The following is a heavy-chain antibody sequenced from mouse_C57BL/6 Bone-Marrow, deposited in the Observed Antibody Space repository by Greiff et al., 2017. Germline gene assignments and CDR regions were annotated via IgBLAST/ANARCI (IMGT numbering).Heavy chain of an antibody. J-gene: IGHJ1*03. V-gene: IGHV14-4*01. CDR1: GFNIKDDY. Sequence: VQLQQSGAELVRPGASVKLSCTASGFNIKDDYMHWVKQRPEQGLEWIGWIDPENGDTEYASKFQGKATITADTSSNTAYLQLSSLTSEDTAVYYCTTPWYVDVWGTGTTVTVSS. CDR2: IDPENGDT. CDR3: TTPWYVDV.